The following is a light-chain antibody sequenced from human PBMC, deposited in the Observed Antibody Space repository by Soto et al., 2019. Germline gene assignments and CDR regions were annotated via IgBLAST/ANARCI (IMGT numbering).Light chain of an antibody. J-gene: IGLJ1*01. CDR2: EVS. V-gene: IGLV2-8*01. CDR3: LSYADTAYV. Sequence: QSALTQPPSASGSPVQSVTISCAGTSSDDDGYNYVSWYQQYPGKVPKLMIYEVSERPSGVPDRFSGSKSGNTAFLTVSGLQDEDEADYYCLSYADTAYVFGTGTKLTVL. CDR1: SSDDDGYNY.